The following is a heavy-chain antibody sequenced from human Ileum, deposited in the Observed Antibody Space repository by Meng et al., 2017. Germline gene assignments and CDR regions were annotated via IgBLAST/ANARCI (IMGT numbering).Heavy chain of an antibody. CDR2: INHAGRGT. Sequence: ELRLVGSVGGVVRLWGSLRRSGVASGFIFSSYWVHWVRQAPGKGLVWLARINHAGRGTHYADAVKGRFTISRDNAKNTLYLQINSLRAEDTGVYYCGPESTGDDWGQGTLVTVSS. J-gene: IGHJ4*02. D-gene: IGHD2-2*01. V-gene: IGHV3-74*01. CDR1: GFIFSSYW. CDR3: GPESTGDD.